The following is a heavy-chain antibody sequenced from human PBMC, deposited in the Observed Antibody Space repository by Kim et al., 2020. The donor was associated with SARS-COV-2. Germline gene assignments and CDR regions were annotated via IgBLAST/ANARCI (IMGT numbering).Heavy chain of an antibody. V-gene: IGHV3-30*18. D-gene: IGHD6-13*01. J-gene: IGHJ4*02. CDR3: AKGAYSSSWSAFDY. CDR1: GFTFSSYG. CDR2: ISYDGSNK. Sequence: GWSLRLSCAASGFTFSSYGMHWVRQAPGKGLEWVAVISYDGSNKYYADSVKGRFTISRDNSKNTLYLQMNSLRAEDTAVYYCAKGAYSSSWSAFDYWGQG.